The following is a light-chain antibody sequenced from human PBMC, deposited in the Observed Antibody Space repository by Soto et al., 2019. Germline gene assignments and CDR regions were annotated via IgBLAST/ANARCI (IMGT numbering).Light chain of an antibody. Sequence: DIQMTQSPSSLSASVGDRVTITCRASQSISSYLYWYQQKRGKAPKLLIYAASSLQSGVPSRFSGSGSGTDFTLTISSLQPEDFATYYGQQSYSTPLTFGGGNKVEIK. CDR1: QSISSY. CDR3: QQSYSTPLT. J-gene: IGKJ4*01. CDR2: AAS. V-gene: IGKV1-39*01.